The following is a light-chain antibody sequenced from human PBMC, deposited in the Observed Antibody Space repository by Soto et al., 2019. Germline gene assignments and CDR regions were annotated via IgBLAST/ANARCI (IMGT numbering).Light chain of an antibody. CDR1: SSGVGGYNY. V-gene: IGLV2-14*01. J-gene: IGLJ1*01. Sequence: QSALTQPASVSGSPGQSITLSCTGTSSGVGGYNYVSWYQQHPGKAPKFMIYDVSNRPSGVSNRFSGSKSGNTASLTISGLQAKDEADYYCSSYTTSNTRQIVFGTGTKVTVL. CDR3: SSYTTSNTRQIV. CDR2: DVS.